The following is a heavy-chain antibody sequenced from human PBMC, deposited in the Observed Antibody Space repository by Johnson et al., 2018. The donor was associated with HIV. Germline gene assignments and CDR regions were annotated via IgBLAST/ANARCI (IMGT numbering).Heavy chain of an antibody. D-gene: IGHD1-26*01. Sequence: QVQLVESGGGVVQPGRSLRLSCAASGFTFRTYCMHWVRQAPGKGLEWVAVISFDGSNKYYADSVKGRFTISRDNSKNTLYLQMNSLRAEDTAVYYCARELSGDAFDIWGQGTMVTVSS. CDR3: ARELSGDAFDI. CDR1: GFTFRTYC. J-gene: IGHJ3*02. CDR2: ISFDGSNK. V-gene: IGHV3-30*03.